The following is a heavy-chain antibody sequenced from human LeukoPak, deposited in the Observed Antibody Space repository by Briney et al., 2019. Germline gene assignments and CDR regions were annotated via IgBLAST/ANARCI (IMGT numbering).Heavy chain of an antibody. CDR2: FDPEDGET. CDR3: ATDLGGYDSGDY. D-gene: IGHD5-12*01. J-gene: IGHJ4*02. CDR1: GYTLTELS. V-gene: IGHV1-24*01. Sequence: EASVKVSCKVSGYTLTELSMHWVRQAPGKGLEWMGGFDPEDGETIYAQKFQGRVTMTEDTSTDTAYMELSSLRSEDTAVYYCATDLGGYDSGDYWGQGTLVTVSS.